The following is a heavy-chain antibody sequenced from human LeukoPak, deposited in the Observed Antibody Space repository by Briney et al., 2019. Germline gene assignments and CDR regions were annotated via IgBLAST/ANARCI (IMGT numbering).Heavy chain of an antibody. J-gene: IGHJ5*02. CDR2: IYTSGST. CDR3: ARSALRSYNWFDP. D-gene: IGHD4-17*01. Sequence: KSSEALSLTCTVSGGSISSYYWSWIRQPAGKGPEWIGRIYTSGSTNYNPSLKSRVTMSVDTSKNQFSLKLSSVTAADTAVYYCARSALRSYNWFDPWGQGTLVTVSS. CDR1: GGSISSYY. V-gene: IGHV4-4*07.